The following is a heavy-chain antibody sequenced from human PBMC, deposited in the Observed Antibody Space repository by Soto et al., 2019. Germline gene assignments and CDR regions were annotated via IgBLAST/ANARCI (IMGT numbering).Heavy chain of an antibody. CDR2: IYYSGST. CDR1: GGSISSYY. CDR3: AREGYSRYFDL. J-gene: IGHJ2*01. V-gene: IGHV4-59*01. Sequence: QVQLQESGPGLVKPSETLSLTCTVSGGSISSYYWSWIRQPPGKGLEWVGYIYYSGSTNYNPSLKRRVTISADASKNQISLRLTSVTAADTAVYYCAREGYSRYFDLWGRGTLVSVSS. D-gene: IGHD5-18*01.